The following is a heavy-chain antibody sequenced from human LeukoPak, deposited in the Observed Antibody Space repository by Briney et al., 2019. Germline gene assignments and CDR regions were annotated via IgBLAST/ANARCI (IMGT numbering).Heavy chain of an antibody. Sequence: SETLSLTCTVSGGSISSHYWSWIRQPPGKGLEWIGYIYYSGSTNYNPSLKSRVTISVDTSKNQFSLKLSSVTAADTAVYYCARRPSKKPIDYWGQGTLVTVSS. CDR3: ARRPSKKPIDY. CDR2: IYYSGST. V-gene: IGHV4-59*11. CDR1: GGSISSHY. D-gene: IGHD1-14*01. J-gene: IGHJ4*02.